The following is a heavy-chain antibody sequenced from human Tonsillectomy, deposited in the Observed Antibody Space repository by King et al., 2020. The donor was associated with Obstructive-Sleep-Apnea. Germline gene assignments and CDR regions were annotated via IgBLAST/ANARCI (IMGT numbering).Heavy chain of an antibody. CDR2: IYYSGST. V-gene: IGHV4-39*07. CDR1: GGSISSSSYY. J-gene: IGHJ5*02. Sequence: QLQESGPGLVKPSETLSLTCTVSGGSISSSSYYWGWIRQPPGKGLEWSGSIYYSGSTYYNTSLKSRVTISVDTSKNQFSLKLSSVTAADTAVYYCASGRDYDFWSGYWFDPWGQGTLVTVSS. D-gene: IGHD3-3*01. CDR3: ASGRDYDFWSGYWFDP.